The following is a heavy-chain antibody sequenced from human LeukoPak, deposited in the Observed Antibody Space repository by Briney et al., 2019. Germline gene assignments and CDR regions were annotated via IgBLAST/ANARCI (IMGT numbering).Heavy chain of an antibody. CDR3: ARGRGTSTFDY. J-gene: IGHJ4*02. CDR1: GGSFSGYY. CDR2: INHSGST. V-gene: IGHV4-34*01. D-gene: IGHD2-2*01. Sequence: PSETLSLTXAVYGGSFSGYYWSWIRQPPGKGLEWIGEINHSGSTNYHPSLKSRVTISVDTSKNQFSLKLSSVTAADTAVYYCARGRGTSTFDYWGQGTLVTVSS.